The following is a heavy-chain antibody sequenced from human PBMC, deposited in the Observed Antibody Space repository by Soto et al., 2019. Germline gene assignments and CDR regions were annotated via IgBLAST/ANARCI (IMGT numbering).Heavy chain of an antibody. CDR2: IGGSGGST. V-gene: IGHV3-23*01. CDR1: GFTFSSYV. J-gene: IGHJ4*02. D-gene: IGHD1-26*01. Sequence: PGGSLRLSCAASGFTFSSYVMTWVRQAPGRGLEWVSGIGGSGGSTNYADSVKGRFTISRDNSKNTLYLQMNSLRAEDTAVYYCAKDGSGSYSSGGYWGQGTLVTVSS. CDR3: AKDGSGSYSSGGY.